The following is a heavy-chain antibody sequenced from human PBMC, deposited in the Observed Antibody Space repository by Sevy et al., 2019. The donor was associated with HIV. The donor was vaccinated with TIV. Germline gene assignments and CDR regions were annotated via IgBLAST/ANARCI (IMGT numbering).Heavy chain of an antibody. CDR2: LSFGCGEI. J-gene: IGHJ4*02. D-gene: IGHD2-8*01. CDR3: AREGCTKPHDY. V-gene: IGHV3-23*01. CDR1: GFTFSKYS. Sequence: GGSLRISCAASGFTFSKYSMSWVRQPPGKGLEWVSTLSFGCGEINYADSVKGRFTISRDNSKSSVYLQMNNLRPVDTAVYYCAREGCTKPHDYRGQGTLVTVSS.